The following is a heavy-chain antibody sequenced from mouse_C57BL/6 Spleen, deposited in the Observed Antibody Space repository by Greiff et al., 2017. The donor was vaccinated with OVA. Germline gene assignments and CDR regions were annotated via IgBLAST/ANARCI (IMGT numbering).Heavy chain of an antibody. D-gene: IGHD1-2*01. V-gene: IGHV1-4*01. Sequence: QVQLKQSGAELARPGASVKMSCKASGYTFTSYTMHWVKQKPGQGLEWIGYINPSSGYTKYNQKFKDKATLTADKSSSTAYMQLSSLTSEDSAVYYCARPITTAVSTEFAYWGQGTLVTVSA. J-gene: IGHJ3*01. CDR2: INPSSGYT. CDR3: ARPITTAVSTEFAY. CDR1: GYTFTSYT.